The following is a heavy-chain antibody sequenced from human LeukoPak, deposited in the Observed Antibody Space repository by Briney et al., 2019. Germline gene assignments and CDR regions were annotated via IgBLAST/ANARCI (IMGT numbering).Heavy chain of an antibody. V-gene: IGHV1-18*01. J-gene: IGHJ4*02. CDR2: ISAYNGNT. Sequence: ASVKVSCKASGYRFTSYGISWVRQGPGQGLEWMGWISAYNGNTNYARKLQGRVTMTTDTSTSTAYMELRSLRSDDTAVYYCARGGDGDILTGLVFDYWGQGALVTVSS. CDR1: GYRFTSYG. CDR3: ARGGDGDILTGLVFDY. D-gene: IGHD3-9*01.